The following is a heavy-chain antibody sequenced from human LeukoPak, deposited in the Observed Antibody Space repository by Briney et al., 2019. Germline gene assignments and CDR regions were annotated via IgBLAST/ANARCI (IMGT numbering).Heavy chain of an antibody. J-gene: IGHJ4*02. CDR3: AAPSGDYGDLRPFDY. Sequence: GASVKVSCKASGYTFTGYYMHLVRQAPGQGLEWMGWINPNSGGTNYAQKFQGRVTITTDESTSTAYMELSSLRSEDTAVYYCAAPSGDYGDLRPFDYWGQGTLVTVSS. D-gene: IGHD4-17*01. CDR2: INPNSGGT. CDR1: GYTFTGYY. V-gene: IGHV1-2*02.